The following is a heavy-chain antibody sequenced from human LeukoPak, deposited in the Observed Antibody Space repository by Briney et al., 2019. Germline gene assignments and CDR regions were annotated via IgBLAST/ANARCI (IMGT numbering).Heavy chain of an antibody. V-gene: IGHV1-69*13. CDR2: IIPIFGTA. CDR3: ASPSPYGSGSYYTDGIWDY. CDR1: GGTFSSYA. J-gene: IGHJ4*02. D-gene: IGHD3-10*01. Sequence: SVKVSCKASGGTFSSYAISWVRQAPGQGLEWMGGIIPIFGTANYAQKFQGRVTITVDESTSTAYMELSSLRSEDTAVYYCASPSPYGSGSYYTDGIWDYWGQGTLVTVSS.